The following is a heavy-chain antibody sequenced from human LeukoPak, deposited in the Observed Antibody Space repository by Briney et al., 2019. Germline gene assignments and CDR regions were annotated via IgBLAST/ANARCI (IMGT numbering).Heavy chain of an antibody. V-gene: IGHV4-34*01. CDR3: ARGNLGYCSSTSCQALIDY. Sequence: TSESLSLTCAVYGGSFSGYYWSWIRQPPGKGLEWIGEITLSGRTNYNPSLKSRVTISVDTSKNQFSLKLSSVTAADTAVYYCARGNLGYCSSTSCQALIDYWGQGILGTVSS. J-gene: IGHJ4*02. CDR1: GGSFSGYY. CDR2: ITLSGRT. D-gene: IGHD2-2*01.